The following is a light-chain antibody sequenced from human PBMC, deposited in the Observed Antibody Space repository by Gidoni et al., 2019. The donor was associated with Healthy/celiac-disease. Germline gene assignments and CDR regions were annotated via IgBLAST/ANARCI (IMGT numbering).Light chain of an antibody. J-gene: IGKJ2*01. V-gene: IGKV3-11*01. CDR1: QSVSSY. CDR2: DAS. CDR3: QQRSNWPPEYT. Sequence: EIVLTQSPATLSLSTGERATLSCRASQSVSSYLAWYQQQPGQAPRLLIYDASNRATGIPARFSGSGSGTDFTLTISSLEPEDFAVYYCQQRSNWPPEYTFGQGTKLEIK.